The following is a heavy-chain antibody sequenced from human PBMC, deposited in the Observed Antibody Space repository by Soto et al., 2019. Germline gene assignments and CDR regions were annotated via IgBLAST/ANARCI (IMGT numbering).Heavy chain of an antibody. CDR2: IYSGGST. CDR1: GFTVSSNY. CDR3: AREYSYGYDYFYATDV. V-gene: IGHV3-66*01. J-gene: IGHJ6*02. D-gene: IGHD5-18*01. Sequence: EVQLVESGGGLVQPGGSLRLSCAASGFTVSSNYMSWVRQAPGKGLEWVSVIYSGGSTYYADSVKGRFTISRDNSKNTLFLQMDSLRAEDTAVYYWAREYSYGYDYFYATDVWGQGTTVTVSS.